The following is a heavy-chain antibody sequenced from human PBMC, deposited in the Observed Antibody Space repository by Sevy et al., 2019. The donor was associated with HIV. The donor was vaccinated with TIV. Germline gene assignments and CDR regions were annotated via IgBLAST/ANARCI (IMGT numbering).Heavy chain of an antibody. CDR1: GFTFSAYW. Sequence: GGSLRLSCAASGFTFSAYWMNWVRQAPGKGLEWVANIKADGSDKHYVDSVEGRFTISRDNAKNSLYLQMNSLRAEDTALYYCAREGCSKPHDYWGQGTLVTVSS. CDR2: IKADGSDK. J-gene: IGHJ4*02. V-gene: IGHV3-7*03. D-gene: IGHD2-2*01. CDR3: AREGCSKPHDY.